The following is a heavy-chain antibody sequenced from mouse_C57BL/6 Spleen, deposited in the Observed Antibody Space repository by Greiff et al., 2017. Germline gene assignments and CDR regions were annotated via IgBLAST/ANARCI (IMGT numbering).Heavy chain of an antibody. CDR1: GYTFTDYE. CDR3: TRWVTTTLDY. J-gene: IGHJ2*01. V-gene: IGHV1-15*01. Sequence: VQLQQSGAELVRPGASVTLSCKASGYTFTDYEMHWVKQTPVHGLEWIGAIDPETGGTAYNQKFKGKAILTADKSSSTAYMELRSLTSEDSAVYYCTRWVTTTLDYWGQGTTLTVSS. D-gene: IGHD2-2*01. CDR2: IDPETGGT.